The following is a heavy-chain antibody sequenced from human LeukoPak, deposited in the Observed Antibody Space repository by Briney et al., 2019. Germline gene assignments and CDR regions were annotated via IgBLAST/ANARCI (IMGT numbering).Heavy chain of an antibody. CDR2: INTNTGNP. CDR3: ARSGNNYDYVWGSLQNDAFDI. Sequence: ASVKVSCKASGYTFASYAMNWVRQAPGQGLEWMGWINTNTGNPTYAQGFTGRFVFSLDTSVSTAYLQISSLKAEDTAVYYCARSGNNYDYVWGSLQNDAFDIWGQGTMVTVSS. D-gene: IGHD3-16*01. J-gene: IGHJ3*02. CDR1: GYTFASYA. V-gene: IGHV7-4-1*02.